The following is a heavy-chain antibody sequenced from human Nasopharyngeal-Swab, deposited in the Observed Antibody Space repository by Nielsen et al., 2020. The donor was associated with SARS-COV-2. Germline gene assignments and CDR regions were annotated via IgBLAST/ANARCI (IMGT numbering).Heavy chain of an antibody. D-gene: IGHD3-3*01. Sequence: GESLKISCAASGFTFSSYVMSWVRQAPGKGLEWGSVIYSSGSSTYYADSVKGRFTISRDNSKNTLYLQMNSLRAEDTAVYYCAKDRKITIFGVVTHPYYGMDVWGQGTTVTVSS. CDR2: IYSSGSST. CDR3: AKDRKITIFGVVTHPYYGMDV. V-gene: IGHV3-23*03. J-gene: IGHJ6*02. CDR1: GFTFSSYV.